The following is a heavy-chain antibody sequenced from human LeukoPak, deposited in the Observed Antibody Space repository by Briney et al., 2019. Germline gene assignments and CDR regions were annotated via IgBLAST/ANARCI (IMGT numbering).Heavy chain of an antibody. D-gene: IGHD3-3*01. CDR3: ARGDFWSGYQRQSPLNY. Sequence: SVKVSCKAPGGTFSSYAISWVRHAPGQGLEWMGGIIPIFGTANYAQKFQGRVTITADESTSTAYMELSSLRSEDTAVYYCARGDFWSGYQRQSPLNYWGQGTLVTVSS. CDR1: GGTFSSYA. V-gene: IGHV1-69*13. J-gene: IGHJ4*02. CDR2: IIPIFGTA.